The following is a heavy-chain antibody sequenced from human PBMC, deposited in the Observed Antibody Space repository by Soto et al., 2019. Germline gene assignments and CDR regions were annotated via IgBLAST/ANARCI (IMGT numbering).Heavy chain of an antibody. J-gene: IGHJ4*02. CDR3: ARQLYYYGSDNY. CDR1: GFTFSTYW. Sequence: GGSLRLSCAASGFTFSTYWMHWVRQAPGKGLVWVSRINSDGSSTYYADSVKGRFTISRDNAKNSLYLQMNSLRAEDTAVYYCARQLYYYGSDNYWGQGTLVTVSS. D-gene: IGHD3-10*01. CDR2: INSDGSST. V-gene: IGHV3-74*01.